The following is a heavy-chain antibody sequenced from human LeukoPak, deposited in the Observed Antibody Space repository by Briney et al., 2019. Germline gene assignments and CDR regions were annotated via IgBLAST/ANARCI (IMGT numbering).Heavy chain of an antibody. Sequence: GGSLRLSCAVSGITLSNYGMSWVRQAPGKGLEWVAGISDSGGRTNYADSVKGRFTISRDNPMNTLSLQMNSLRPEDTAVYFCAKRGVVIRGFLVGFHKEAYYYDSWGQGALVTVPS. J-gene: IGHJ4*02. V-gene: IGHV3-23*01. CDR2: ISDSGGRT. CDR1: GITLSNYG. CDR3: AKRGVVIRGFLVGFHKEAYYYDS. D-gene: IGHD3-10*01.